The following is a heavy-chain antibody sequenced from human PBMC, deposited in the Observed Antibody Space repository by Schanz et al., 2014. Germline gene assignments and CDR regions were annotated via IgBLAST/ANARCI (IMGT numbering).Heavy chain of an antibody. J-gene: IGHJ4*02. CDR3: ARGLVRYFAY. CDR1: GGTFGRYT. V-gene: IGHV1-69*02. D-gene: IGHD2-8*02. CDR2: NIHVLGVT. Sequence: QVQLVQSGAEVKKPGSSVNVSCEASGGTFGRYTISWLRQAPGQGLEWMGRNIHVLGVTNYAQKFQGRVTITADKSTNAAYMELSSLRSEDTAVYYCARGLVRYFAYWGQGTLVTVSS.